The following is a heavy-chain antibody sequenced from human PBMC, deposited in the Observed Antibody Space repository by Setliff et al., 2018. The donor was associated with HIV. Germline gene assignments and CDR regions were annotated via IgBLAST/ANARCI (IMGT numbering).Heavy chain of an antibody. V-gene: IGHV4-30-4*08. CDR3: ATYCGGDSPCAFDI. CDR2: LYYNGNT. J-gene: IGHJ3*02. Sequence: PSETLSLTCTVSGGSISSGNYYWSWIRQPPGKGLEWIGYLYYNGNTDYNPSLKNRVSILLDTSNSHFSLKLSSVTAADTAVYYCATYCGGDSPCAFDIWGQGTMVTVSS. D-gene: IGHD2-21*02. CDR1: GGSISSGNYY.